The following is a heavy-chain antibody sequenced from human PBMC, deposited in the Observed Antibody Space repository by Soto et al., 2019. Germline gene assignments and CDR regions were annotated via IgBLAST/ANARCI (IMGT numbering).Heavy chain of an antibody. J-gene: IGHJ5*02. V-gene: IGHV3-49*03. D-gene: IGHD3-9*01. CDR2: IRSKAYGGTT. CDR1: GFTFGDYA. Sequence: PGGSLRLSCTASGFTFGDYAMSWFRQAPGKGLEWVGFIRSKAYGGTTEYAASVKGRFTISRDDSKSIAYLQMNSLKTEDTAVYYCTSSKPEYYDILTGYSSWFDPWGQGTLVTVSS. CDR3: TSSKPEYYDILTGYSSWFDP.